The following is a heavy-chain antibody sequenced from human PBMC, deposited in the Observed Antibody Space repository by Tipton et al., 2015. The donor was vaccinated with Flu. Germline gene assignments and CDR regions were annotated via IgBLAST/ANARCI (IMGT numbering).Heavy chain of an antibody. Sequence: LRLSCTVSGGSISSSSYYWAWIRQPPGKGLEWIGTIYYTGTTYFNPSLKSRVTISVDTSQNQFSLRLSSVTAADTAVYYCARRGSGWIYYFDYWGQGTLVTVSS. CDR2: IYYTGTT. CDR1: GGSISSSSYY. V-gene: IGHV4-39*01. J-gene: IGHJ4*02. D-gene: IGHD6-19*01. CDR3: ARRGSGWIYYFDY.